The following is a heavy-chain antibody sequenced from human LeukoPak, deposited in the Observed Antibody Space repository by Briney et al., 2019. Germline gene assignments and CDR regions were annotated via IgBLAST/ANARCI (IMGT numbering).Heavy chain of an antibody. J-gene: IGHJ4*02. V-gene: IGHV1-69*13. Sequence: ASVKVSCKASGGTFSSYAISWVRQAPGQGLEWMGGIIPIFGTANYAQKFQGRVTITADESTSTAYMELSSLRSEDTAVYYCATAYSGYEPEPPDYWGQGTLVTVSS. D-gene: IGHD5-12*01. CDR2: IIPIFGTA. CDR1: GGTFSSYA. CDR3: ATAYSGYEPEPPDY.